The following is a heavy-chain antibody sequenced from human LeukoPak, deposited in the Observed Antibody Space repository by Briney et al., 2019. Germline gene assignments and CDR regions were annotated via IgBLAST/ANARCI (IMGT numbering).Heavy chain of an antibody. D-gene: IGHD3-3*01. J-gene: IGHJ4*02. Sequence: SGGSLRLSCAASGFTFSSYGMHWVRQAPGKGLEWVAFIRYDGSNKYYADSVKGRFTISRDNSKNTLYLQMNSLRAEDTAVYYCAKDLFSDFWSGYYSGFDYWGQGTLVTVSS. CDR2: IRYDGSNK. V-gene: IGHV3-30*02. CDR1: GFTFSSYG. CDR3: AKDLFSDFWSGYYSGFDY.